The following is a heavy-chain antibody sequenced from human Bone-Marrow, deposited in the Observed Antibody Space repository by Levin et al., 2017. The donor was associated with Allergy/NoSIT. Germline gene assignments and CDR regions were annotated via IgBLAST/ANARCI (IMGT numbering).Heavy chain of an antibody. CDR2: IYYSGST. D-gene: IGHD2-2*02. CDR1: GGSISSSSYY. V-gene: IGHV4-39*01. CDR3: ARGKEVPAAIGGGEWFDP. J-gene: IGHJ5*02. Sequence: GSLRLSCTVSGGSISSSSYYWGWIRQPPGKGLEWIGSIYYSGSTYYNPSLKSRVTISVDTSKNQFSLKLSSVTAADTAVYYCARGKEVPAAIGGGEWFDPWGQGTLVTVSS.